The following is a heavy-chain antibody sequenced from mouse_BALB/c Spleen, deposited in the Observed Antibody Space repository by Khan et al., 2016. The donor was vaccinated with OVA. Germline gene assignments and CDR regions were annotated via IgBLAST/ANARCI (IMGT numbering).Heavy chain of an antibody. J-gene: IGHJ3*01. D-gene: IGHD2-2*01. Sequence: VQLKQSGPELVKPGASVKIPCKASGYPFTDYNMAWVKQSHGRGLEWIGDIFPNNGGTVYNQKFKGKATLTVDHSSSIAFMELRSLTSEDTAVYYCARHGYGGFAYWGQGTLVTVSA. V-gene: IGHV1-18*01. CDR1: GYPFTDYN. CDR2: IFPNNGGT. CDR3: ARHGYGGFAY.